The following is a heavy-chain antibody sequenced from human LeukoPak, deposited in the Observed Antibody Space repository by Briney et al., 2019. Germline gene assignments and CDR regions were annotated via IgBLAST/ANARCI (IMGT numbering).Heavy chain of an antibody. CDR3: ASGYYDYFDY. CDR1: GGSISSGSYY. D-gene: IGHD3-22*01. V-gene: IGHV4-61*02. CDR2: IYTSGST. Sequence: SETLSLTCTVSGGSISSGSYYWSWIRQPAGKGLEWIGRIYTSGSTNYNPSLKSRVTISVDTSKNQFSLKLSSVTAADTAVYYCASGYYDYFDYWGQGTLVTVSS. J-gene: IGHJ4*02.